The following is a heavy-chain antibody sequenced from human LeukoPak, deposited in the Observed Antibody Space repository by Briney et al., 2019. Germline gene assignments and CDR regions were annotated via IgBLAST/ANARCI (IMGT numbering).Heavy chain of an antibody. V-gene: IGHV4-59*08. CDR2: IYYSGST. J-gene: IGHJ4*02. CDR3: VGRSSCWRPLDY. Sequence: SETQTLLCTVSGDFLNRCQSLAPRQPPGKGLEWIGYIYYSGSTNYNPSLKSRVTISVDTSKNQFSLSLSSVTAADTAVYYCVGRSSCWRPLDYWGQGTLVTVSS. CDR1: GDFLNRCQ. D-gene: IGHD6-19*01.